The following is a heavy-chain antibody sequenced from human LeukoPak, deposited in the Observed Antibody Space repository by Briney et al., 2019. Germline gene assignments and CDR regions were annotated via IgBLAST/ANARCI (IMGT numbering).Heavy chain of an antibody. CDR3: ATEGFYY. Sequence: GGSLRLSCAASGATFSKYGMKWVRQAAGAGLEYVSGISRSGDITHYADSVKGRFTISRDNVKDTLYLQMNSLRAEDTALYYCATEGFYYWGPGTQVTVSS. J-gene: IGHJ4*02. CDR1: GATFSKYG. CDR2: ISRSGDIT. V-gene: IGHV3-23*01.